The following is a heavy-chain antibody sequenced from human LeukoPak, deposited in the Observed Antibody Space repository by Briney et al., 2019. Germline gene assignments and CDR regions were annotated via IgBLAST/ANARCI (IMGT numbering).Heavy chain of an antibody. CDR3: VKVTAAGFVDH. D-gene: IGHD6-13*01. CDR1: GFTFDDYA. V-gene: IGHV3-9*01. CDR2: IGWKSGGI. Sequence: GGSLRLSCAASGFTFDDYAMHWVPRAPGKGLEGVSGIGWKSGGIVYADSVKGRFTIARGNGKNSLYLQMNRLGGADTAFYYCVKVTAAGFVDHWGQGALVTVSS. J-gene: IGHJ4*02.